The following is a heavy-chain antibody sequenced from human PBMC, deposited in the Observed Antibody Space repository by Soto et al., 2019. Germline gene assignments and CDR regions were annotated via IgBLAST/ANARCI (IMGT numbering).Heavy chain of an antibody. J-gene: IGHJ6*02. CDR3: AILPTSGYHTHYYYGMDV. Sequence: QVYLEQSGAEVKKPGASVKVTCKASGYTFWNFGISWVRQAPGQGLEWMGWISPYNDNTNSAQKFQDRVTMTTDTSTRTAYMELRSLRSDDTAVYYCAILPTSGYHTHYYYGMDVWGQGTTVTVSS. V-gene: IGHV1-18*01. CDR2: ISPYNDNT. CDR1: GYTFWNFG. D-gene: IGHD3-22*01.